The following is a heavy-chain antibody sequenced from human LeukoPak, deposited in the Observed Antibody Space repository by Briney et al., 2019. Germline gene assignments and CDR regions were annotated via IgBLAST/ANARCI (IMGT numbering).Heavy chain of an antibody. CDR3: AKDKARTYYYDSSGYPY. J-gene: IGHJ4*02. CDR2: ISGSGGST. V-gene: IGHV3-23*01. D-gene: IGHD3-22*01. Sequence: PGGSLRLSCAASGFTFSSYAMSWVRQAPGKGLEWVSAISGSGGSTYYADSVKGRFTISRDNSKNTLYLQMNSLRAEDTAVYYCAKDKARTYYYDSSGYPYWGQGTLVTVSS. CDR1: GFTFSSYA.